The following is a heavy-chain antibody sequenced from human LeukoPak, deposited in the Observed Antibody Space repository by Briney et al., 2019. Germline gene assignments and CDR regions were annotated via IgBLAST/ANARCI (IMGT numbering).Heavy chain of an antibody. CDR2: ISYSGNT. Sequence: SETLSLTCSVSGGAIRDYNRNWVRQPPGKGLEWIGYISYSGNTNYNPYLKSRAAISVDTSKNEFSLKLTSVTAADTAVYYCATTQGSYWASWLDTWGQGALVTVSS. V-gene: IGHV4-59*01. CDR1: GGAIRDYN. CDR3: ATTQGSYWASWLDT. D-gene: IGHD3-10*01. J-gene: IGHJ5*02.